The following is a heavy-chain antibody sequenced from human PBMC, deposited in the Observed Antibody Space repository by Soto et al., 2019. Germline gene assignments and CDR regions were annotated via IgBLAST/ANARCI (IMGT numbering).Heavy chain of an antibody. CDR1: GFPFTTAW. CDR2: IKSKIDGGTA. Sequence: GGSLRLSCAASGFPFTTAWINWVRQAPGKGLEWVGRIKSKIDGGTADFAAPVRGRFAISRDDSKSMVYLQMNSLKAEDTAVYYCATPGLTGYYPDHQFDYWGQGTLVTVSS. CDR3: ATPGLTGYYPDHQFDY. J-gene: IGHJ4*02. V-gene: IGHV3-15*07. D-gene: IGHD3-9*01.